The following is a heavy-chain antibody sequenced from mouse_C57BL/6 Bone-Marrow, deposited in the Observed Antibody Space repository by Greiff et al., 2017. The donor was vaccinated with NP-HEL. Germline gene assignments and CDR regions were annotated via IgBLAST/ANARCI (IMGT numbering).Heavy chain of an antibody. CDR1: GYTFTEYT. V-gene: IGHV1-62-2*01. CDR3: ARHEEGVYGNYPWFAY. D-gene: IGHD2-1*01. CDR2: FYPGSGSI. Sequence: VQLQQSGAELVKPGASVKLSCKASGYTFTEYTIHWVKQRSGQGLEWIGWFYPGSGSIKYNEKFKDKATLTADKSSSTVYMELSRLTSEDSAVYFGARHEEGVYGNYPWFAYWGQGTLVTVSA. J-gene: IGHJ3*01.